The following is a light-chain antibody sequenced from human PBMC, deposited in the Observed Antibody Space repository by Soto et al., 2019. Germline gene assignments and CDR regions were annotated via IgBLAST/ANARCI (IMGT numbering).Light chain of an antibody. CDR3: HQTDSIPET. CDR2: AAS. J-gene: IGKJ1*01. V-gene: IGKV1-39*01. Sequence: DIQMTQSPSSLSASVGDRVTITCRASQSISSFLNWYQQKPGKAPKLLIYAASSLQSGVPSRFSGSGSGTDFTLTISSLQPEDFATYYCHQTDSIPETFGQGTKVEIK. CDR1: QSISSF.